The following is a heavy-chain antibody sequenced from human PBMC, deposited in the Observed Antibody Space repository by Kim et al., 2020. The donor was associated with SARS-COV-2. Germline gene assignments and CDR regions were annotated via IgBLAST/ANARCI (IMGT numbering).Heavy chain of an antibody. CDR2: INHSGST. J-gene: IGHJ5*02. D-gene: IGHD2-2*01. CDR3: ASTGGLEPAART. CDR1: GGSFSGYY. Sequence: SETLSLTCAVYGGSFSGYYWSWIRQPPGKGLEWIGEINHSGSTNYNPSLKSRVTISVDTSKNQFSLKLSSVTAADTAVYYCASTGGLEPAARTWGQGTLVTVSS. V-gene: IGHV4-34*01.